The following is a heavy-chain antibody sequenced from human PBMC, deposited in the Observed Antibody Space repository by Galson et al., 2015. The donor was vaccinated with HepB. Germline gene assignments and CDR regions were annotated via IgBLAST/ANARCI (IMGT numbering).Heavy chain of an antibody. CDR1: EFTFEDFA. J-gene: IGHJ4*02. CDR2: LTSNSKKI. V-gene: IGHV3-9*01. D-gene: IGHD3-16*01. Sequence: SLRLSCAASEFTFEDFAMHWVRPPPGRGLEWVSSLTSNSKKIDYADSVRGRFTVSRDNSKNSLYLQMDSLRPEDTAFYYCAKDKDPFMVTFGGIINYWGQGTLVTVSS. CDR3: AKDKDPFMVTFGGIINY.